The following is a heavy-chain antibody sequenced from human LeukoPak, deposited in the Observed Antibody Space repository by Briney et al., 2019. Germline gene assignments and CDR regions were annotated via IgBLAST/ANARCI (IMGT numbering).Heavy chain of an antibody. D-gene: IGHD7-27*01. Sequence: GGSLRLSCAASGFTFDDYAMHWVRQAPGKGLEWVSLISGDGGSTYYADSVKGRFTISRDNSKNSLYLQMNSLRTEDTALYYCAKDKRAWGLYYYMYVWGKGTMVTVSS. V-gene: IGHV3-43*02. CDR3: AKDKRAWGLYYYMYV. CDR1: GFTFDDYA. CDR2: ISGDGGST. J-gene: IGHJ6*03.